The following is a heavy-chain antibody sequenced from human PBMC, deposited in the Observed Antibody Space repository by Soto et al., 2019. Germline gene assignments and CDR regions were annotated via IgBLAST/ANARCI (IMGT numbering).Heavy chain of an antibody. CDR3: AKGVVGATGYYYYGMDV. V-gene: IGHV3-30*18. CDR1: GFTFSSYG. CDR2: ISYDGSNK. J-gene: IGHJ6*02. Sequence: LRLSCAASGFTFSSYGMHWVRQAPGKGLEWVAVISYDGSNKYYADSVKGRFTISRDNSKNTLYLQMNSLRAEDTAVYYCAKGVVGATGYYYYGMDVWGQGTXVTVSS. D-gene: IGHD1-26*01.